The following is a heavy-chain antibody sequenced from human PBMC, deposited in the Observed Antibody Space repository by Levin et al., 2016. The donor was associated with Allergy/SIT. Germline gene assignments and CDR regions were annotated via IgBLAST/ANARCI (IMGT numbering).Heavy chain of an antibody. Sequence: SETLSLTCSVYGGSFSGHYWTWIRQPPEKGLEWIGEVYESETTNYNPSLKSRVTISADTSKNQLSLMLSSVTAADTAVYYCARGSRIKRYFDSSDYYMDVWGKGTTVTVSS. V-gene: IGHV4-34*01. J-gene: IGHJ6*03. CDR1: GGSFSGHY. CDR3: ARGSRIKRYFDSSDYYMDV. CDR2: VYESETT. D-gene: IGHD3-9*01.